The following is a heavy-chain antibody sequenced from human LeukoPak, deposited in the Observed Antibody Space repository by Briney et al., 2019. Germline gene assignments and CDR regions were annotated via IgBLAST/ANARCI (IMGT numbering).Heavy chain of an antibody. CDR3: AREPEVRKLLWFGELMGPFDY. V-gene: IGHV1-46*01. CDR2: INPSGGST. D-gene: IGHD3-10*01. Sequence: VASVKVSCKASGYTFTSYYMHWVRQAPGQGLEWMGIINPSGGSTSYAQKFQGRVTMTRDTSTSTVYMELSSLRSEDTAVYYCAREPEVRKLLWFGELMGPFDYWGQGTLVTVSS. CDR1: GYTFTSYY. J-gene: IGHJ4*02.